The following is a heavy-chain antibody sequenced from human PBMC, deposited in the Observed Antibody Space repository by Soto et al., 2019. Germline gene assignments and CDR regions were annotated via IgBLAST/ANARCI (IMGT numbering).Heavy chain of an antibody. J-gene: IGHJ6*02. CDR2: IWYDGSNK. CDR3: ARDLEWEWGSSWFSNPRPYGMDV. D-gene: IGHD6-13*01. Sequence: PGGSLRLSCAASGFTFSSYGMHWVRQAPGKGLEWVAVIWYDGSNKYYADSVKGRFTISRDNSKNTLYLQMNSLRAEDTAVYYCARDLEWEWGSSWFSNPRPYGMDVWGQGTTVTVSS. V-gene: IGHV3-33*01. CDR1: GFTFSSYG.